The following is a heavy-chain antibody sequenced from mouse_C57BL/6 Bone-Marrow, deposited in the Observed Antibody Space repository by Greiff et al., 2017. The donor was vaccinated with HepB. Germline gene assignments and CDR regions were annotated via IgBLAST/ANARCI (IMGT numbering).Heavy chain of an antibody. CDR3: ARVITTVVATDWYFEV. J-gene: IGHJ1*03. CDR1: GYTFTSYW. D-gene: IGHD1-1*01. V-gene: IGHV1-64*01. CDR2: IHPNSGST. Sequence: QVQLQQPGAELVKPGASVKLSCKASGYTFTSYWMHWVKQRPGQGLEWIGMIHPNSGSTNYNEKFKSKATLTVDKSSSTAYMQLSSLTSEDSAVYYCARVITTVVATDWYFEVWGTGTTVTVSS.